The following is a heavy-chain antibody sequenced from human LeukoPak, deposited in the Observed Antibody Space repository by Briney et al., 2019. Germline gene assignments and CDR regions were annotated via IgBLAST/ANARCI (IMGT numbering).Heavy chain of an antibody. CDR2: INHSGST. CDR3: ARGRAGDL. CDR1: GGSFSGYY. Sequence: SETLSLTCAVYGGSFSGYYWSWIRQPPGKGLEWIGEINHSGSTNYNPSLKSRVTISVDTSKNQFSLKLSSVTAADTTVYYCARGRAGDLWGQGTLVTVSS. V-gene: IGHV4-34*01. J-gene: IGHJ5*02.